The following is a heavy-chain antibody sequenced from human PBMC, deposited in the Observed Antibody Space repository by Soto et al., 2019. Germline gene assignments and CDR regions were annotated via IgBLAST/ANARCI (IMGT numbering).Heavy chain of an antibody. J-gene: IGHJ4*02. CDR1: GFTFSSYG. CDR3: AKGRPNYYDSSGYPQRQVQFDY. D-gene: IGHD3-22*01. V-gene: IGHV3-30*18. Sequence: GGSLRHSCAASGFTFSSYGMHWVRQAPGKGLEWVAVISYDGSNKYYADSVKGRFTISRDNSKNTLYLQMNSLRAEDTAVYYCAKGRPNYYDSSGYPQRQVQFDYWGQGTLVTVSS. CDR2: ISYDGSNK.